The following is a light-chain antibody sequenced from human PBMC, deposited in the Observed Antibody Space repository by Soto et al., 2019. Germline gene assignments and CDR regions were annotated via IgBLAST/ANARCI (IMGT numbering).Light chain of an antibody. V-gene: IGKV3-20*01. Sequence: ETVMTQSPATLSVSPGERATLSCRASQSVSSTYLAWYQQKPGQAPRLLIYGAPSRAPGIPDRFSGGGSGTDFTLTLSRLEPEDFAVCFCQQYGSSPTFGQGTKVDIK. CDR2: GAP. CDR3: QQYGSSPT. J-gene: IGKJ1*01. CDR1: QSVSSTY.